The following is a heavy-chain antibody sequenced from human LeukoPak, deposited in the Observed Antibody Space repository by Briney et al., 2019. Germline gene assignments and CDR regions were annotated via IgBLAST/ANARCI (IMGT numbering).Heavy chain of an antibody. Sequence: GGSLRLSCAATGFTFSNYNMNWLRQAPGKGLECVSNIKSGSSIIVYADSVKGRFTISRDNAKNSVYLQMSGLSAEDTAVYYCARGPINWTPFDYWGQGTLLTVSS. CDR3: ARGPINWTPFDY. CDR1: GFTFSNYN. J-gene: IGHJ4*02. D-gene: IGHD1-20*01. V-gene: IGHV3-48*01. CDR2: IKSGSSII.